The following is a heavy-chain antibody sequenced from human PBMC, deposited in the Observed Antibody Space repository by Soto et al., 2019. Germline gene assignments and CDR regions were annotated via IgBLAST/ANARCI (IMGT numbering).Heavy chain of an antibody. CDR2: TGAVGAST. Sequence: EVQLLESGGGLVQRGGSLRLSCAASGFTFSSYAMTWVRQAPGKGLEWVSATGAVGASTYYADSVKGRFTISRDNSKNTLYLQMNSLRVEATAVYYCANDPGAVAVHYFDYWGQGTQVTVSS. CDR3: ANDPGAVAVHYFDY. D-gene: IGHD2-15*01. J-gene: IGHJ4*02. V-gene: IGHV3-23*01. CDR1: GFTFSSYA.